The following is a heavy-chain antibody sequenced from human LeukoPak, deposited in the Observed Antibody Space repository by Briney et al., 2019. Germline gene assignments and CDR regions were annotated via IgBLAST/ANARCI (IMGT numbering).Heavy chain of an antibody. V-gene: IGHV4-59*11. D-gene: IGHD3-10*01. J-gene: IGHJ6*02. CDR1: GGSISSHY. Sequence: SETLSLTCTVSGGSISSHYWSWIRQPPGKGLEWIGYIYYSGSTNYNPSLKSRVTISVDTSKNQFSLKLSSVTAADTAVYYCARVKGEYGMDVWGQGTTVTVSS. CDR2: IYYSGST. CDR3: ARVKGEYGMDV.